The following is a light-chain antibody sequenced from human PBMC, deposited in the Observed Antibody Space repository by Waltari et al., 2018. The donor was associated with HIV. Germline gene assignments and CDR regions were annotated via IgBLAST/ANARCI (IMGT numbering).Light chain of an antibody. J-gene: IGKJ4*01. Sequence: IVLTQSPATLSLFPGERATLSCRSSQTVSRYLAWYQQKPGQTPRLIIYDASTRFPGVPDRFAGSGSGTDFTLTISRLEPEDFAVYYCQQRSTWPPALTFGGGTKLEI. CDR2: DAS. CDR3: QQRSTWPPALT. CDR1: QTVSRY. V-gene: IGKV3-11*01.